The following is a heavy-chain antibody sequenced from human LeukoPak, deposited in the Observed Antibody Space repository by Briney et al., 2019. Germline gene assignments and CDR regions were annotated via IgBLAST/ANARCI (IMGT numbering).Heavy chain of an antibody. Sequence: GGSLRLSCAASGFTFSSYAMSWVRQAPGKGLEWVSAISGSGGSTYYADSVKGRFTISRDNAKNSLYLQMNSLRAEDTAVYYCARDYHDSSSGVDYWGQGTLVTVSS. D-gene: IGHD3-22*01. CDR1: GFTFSSYA. CDR2: ISGSGGST. J-gene: IGHJ4*02. CDR3: ARDYHDSSSGVDY. V-gene: IGHV3-23*01.